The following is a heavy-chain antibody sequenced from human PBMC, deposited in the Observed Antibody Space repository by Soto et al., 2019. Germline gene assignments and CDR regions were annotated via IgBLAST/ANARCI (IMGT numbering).Heavy chain of an antibody. V-gene: IGHV1-18*01. CDR3: AREPPNAYGAYYFDY. J-gene: IGHJ4*02. D-gene: IGHD4-17*01. CDR1: GYTFTSYG. CDR2: ISAYNGNT. Sequence: ASVKVSCKASGYTFTSYGISWVRQAPGQGLEWMGWISAYNGNTNYAQKLQGRVTMTTDTSTSTAYMELRSLRSDDTAVYYCAREPPNAYGAYYFDYWGQGTLVTVSS.